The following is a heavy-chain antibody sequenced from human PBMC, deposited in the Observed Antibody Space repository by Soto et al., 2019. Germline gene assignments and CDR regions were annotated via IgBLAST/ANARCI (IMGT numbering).Heavy chain of an antibody. V-gene: IGHV3-13*04. J-gene: IGHJ4*02. CDR2: IGIAGDT. D-gene: IGHD2-21*01. Sequence: PGGSLRLSCAVSGFNFSNYDMHCVRQATGEGLEWVAAIGIAGDTYYPASVQGRFTISRENAKNSLYLQMNSLRAEDTAIYYCTRGGDPYKTGHWGQGTLVTVSS. CDR1: GFNFSNYD. CDR3: TRGGDPYKTGH.